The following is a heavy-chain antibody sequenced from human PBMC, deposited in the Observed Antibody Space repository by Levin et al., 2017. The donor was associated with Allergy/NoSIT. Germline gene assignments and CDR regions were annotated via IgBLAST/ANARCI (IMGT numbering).Heavy chain of an antibody. CDR3: AKPLYGNYYYGMDV. D-gene: IGHD4-17*01. CDR2: ITGSGVST. V-gene: IGHV3-23*01. J-gene: IGHJ6*02. Sequence: GGSLRLSCAASGFTFSRHAMTWVRQAPGKGLEWVSSITGSGVSTYYADSVKGRFAASRDNSKNTLYLQMNSLRAEDTAVYHCAKPLYGNYYYGMDVWGQGTTVTVSS. CDR1: GFTFSRHA.